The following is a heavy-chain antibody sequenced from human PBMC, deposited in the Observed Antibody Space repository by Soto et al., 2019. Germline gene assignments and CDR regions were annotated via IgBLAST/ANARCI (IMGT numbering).Heavy chain of an antibody. CDR3: AREDSGWGYGHFDY. CDR1: GFTFSSYA. Sequence: QVQLVESGGGVVQPGRSLRLSCAASGFTFSSYAMHWVRQAPGKGLEWVAVISYDGSNKYYADSVKGRFTISRDNSKNTLYLQMNSLRAEDTAVYYCAREDSGWGYGHFDYWGQGTLVTVSS. D-gene: IGHD5-18*01. V-gene: IGHV3-30-3*01. CDR2: ISYDGSNK. J-gene: IGHJ4*02.